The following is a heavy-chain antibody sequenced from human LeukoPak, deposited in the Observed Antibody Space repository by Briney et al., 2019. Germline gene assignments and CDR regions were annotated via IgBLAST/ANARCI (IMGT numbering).Heavy chain of an antibody. CDR2: INANSGAT. CDR1: GYTFTGHY. Sequence: APVKVSCKTGGYTFTGHYLQWVRQAPGQGLESVGWINANSGATGSARKFQGRVTMTRDRSTSTAYLELTGLTSDDTAVYYCARERRDLGDSVRTGYYYYMDVWGKGTTVIVSS. V-gene: IGHV1-2*02. CDR3: ARERRDLGDSVRTGYYYYMDV. D-gene: IGHD4-17*01. J-gene: IGHJ6*03.